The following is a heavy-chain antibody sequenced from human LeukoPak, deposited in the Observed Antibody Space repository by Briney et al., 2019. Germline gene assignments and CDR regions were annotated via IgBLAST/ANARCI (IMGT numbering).Heavy chain of an antibody. CDR1: GGSISTYY. D-gene: IGHD3-22*01. J-gene: IGHJ4*02. Sequence: SETLSLTCTVSGGSISTYYWSWIRQPPGKGLEWIGCIYNSGSTNYSPSLKSRVTISVDTSKNQFSLKLSSVTAADTAVYYCARGGYYDSSGYSGDYWGQGTLVTVSS. V-gene: IGHV4-59*01. CDR3: ARGGYYDSSGYSGDY. CDR2: IYNSGST.